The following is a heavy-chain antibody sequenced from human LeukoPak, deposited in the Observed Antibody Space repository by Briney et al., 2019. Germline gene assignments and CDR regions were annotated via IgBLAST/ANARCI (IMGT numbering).Heavy chain of an antibody. CDR2: GNT. Sequence: GNTNYAQKLQGRVTMTTDTSTSTAYMELRSLRSDDTAVYYCARDVWSGYYQYYYYYGMDVWGQGTTVTVSS. CDR3: ARDVWSGYYQYYYYYGMDV. J-gene: IGHJ6*02. V-gene: IGHV1-18*01. D-gene: IGHD3-3*01.